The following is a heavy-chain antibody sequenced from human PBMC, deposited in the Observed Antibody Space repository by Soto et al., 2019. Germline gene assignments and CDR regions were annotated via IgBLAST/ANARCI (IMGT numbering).Heavy chain of an antibody. CDR2: ISAYNGNT. V-gene: IGHV1-18*04. J-gene: IGHJ4*02. D-gene: IGHD3-10*01. CDR1: GYTFTSYG. CDR3: ARAIQDYGSGSYFPESNY. Sequence: ASVKVSCKASGYTFTSYGISWVRQAPGQGLEWMGWISAYNGNTNYAQKLQGRVTMTTGTSTSTAYMELRSLRSDDTAVYYCARAIQDYGSGSYFPESNYWGQGTLVTVSS.